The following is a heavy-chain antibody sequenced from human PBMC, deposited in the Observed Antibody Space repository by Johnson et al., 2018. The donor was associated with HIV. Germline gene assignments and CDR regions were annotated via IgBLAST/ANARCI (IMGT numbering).Heavy chain of an antibody. Sequence: QVQLVESGGGLVKPGGSLRLSCAASGFTFSDYYISWIRQAPGKGLEWVSYISSSGSTIYYADSVKGRFTISRDNSKNTLYLQMNSLRAEDTALYYCAKDGQRFGEFHDAFDIWGQGTMVTVSS. D-gene: IGHD3-10*01. V-gene: IGHV3-11*01. CDR3: AKDGQRFGEFHDAFDI. CDR2: ISSSGSTI. CDR1: GFTFSDYY. J-gene: IGHJ3*02.